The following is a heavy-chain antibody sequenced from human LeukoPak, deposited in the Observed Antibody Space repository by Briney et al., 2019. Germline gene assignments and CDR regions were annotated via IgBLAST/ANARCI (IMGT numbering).Heavy chain of an antibody. D-gene: IGHD3-10*01. CDR3: ARDRLVRGVIITRNSWFDP. Sequence: ASVKVSCKASGYTFTSYYMHWVRQAPGQGLEWKGIINPSSGSTSYAQKFQGRVTMTRDTSTSTVYMELSSLRSEDTAVYYCARDRLVRGVIITRNSWFDPWGQGTLVTVSS. J-gene: IGHJ5*02. V-gene: IGHV1-46*01. CDR1: GYTFTSYY. CDR2: INPSSGST.